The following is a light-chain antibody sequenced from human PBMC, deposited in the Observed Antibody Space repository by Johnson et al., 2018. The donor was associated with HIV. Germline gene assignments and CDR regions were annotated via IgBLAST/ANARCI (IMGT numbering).Light chain of an antibody. CDR3: GTWDSSLSAGGV. Sequence: QPVLTQPPSVSAAPGQKVTISCSGSSSNIGNNYVSWYQQLPGTAPKLLIYENNKRPSGIPDRFSGSKSGTSATLGITGLQTGDEADYYCGTWDSSLSAGGVFGTGTKLFVL. J-gene: IGLJ1*01. CDR2: ENN. V-gene: IGLV1-51*02. CDR1: SSNIGNNY.